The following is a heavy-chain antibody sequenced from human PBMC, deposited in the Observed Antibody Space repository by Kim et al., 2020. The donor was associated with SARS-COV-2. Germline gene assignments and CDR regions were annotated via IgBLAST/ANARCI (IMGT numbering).Heavy chain of an antibody. V-gene: IGHV4-34*01. J-gene: IGHJ4*02. Sequence: NDTPSLKSRVTISVDTSQNQFSRKLSSVTAADTAVYYCARRKVTTHYFDAWGQGTLVTVSS. CDR3: ARRKVTTHYFDA. D-gene: IGHD4-17*01.